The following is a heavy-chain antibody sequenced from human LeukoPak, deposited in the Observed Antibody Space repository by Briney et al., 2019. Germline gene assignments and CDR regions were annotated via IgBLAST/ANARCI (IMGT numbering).Heavy chain of an antibody. CDR3: ARLGDFDWGNWFDP. Sequence: SETLSLTCAVYGGSFSGYYWSWIRQPPGKGLEWIGEINHSGSTNYNPFLKSRVTISVDTSKNQFSLKLSSVTAADTAVYYCARLGDFDWGNWFDPWGQGTLVTVSS. J-gene: IGHJ5*02. CDR2: INHSGST. V-gene: IGHV4-34*01. D-gene: IGHD3-9*01. CDR1: GGSFSGYY.